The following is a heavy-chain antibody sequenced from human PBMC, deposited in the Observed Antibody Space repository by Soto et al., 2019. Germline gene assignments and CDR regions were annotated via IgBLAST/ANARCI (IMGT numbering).Heavy chain of an antibody. D-gene: IGHD2-21*02. CDR2: ILYDGRNK. CDR3: ARDITYGDSYFDY. J-gene: IGHJ4*02. CDR1: GFTFSSYG. Sequence: GGSLRLSCAASGFTFSSYGMHWVRQAPGKGLEWVAVILYDGRNKYYADSVKGRFTISRDNFKSRLYLQMNSLTTEDTAVYFCARDITYGDSYFDYWGQGILVTVSS. V-gene: IGHV3-30*13.